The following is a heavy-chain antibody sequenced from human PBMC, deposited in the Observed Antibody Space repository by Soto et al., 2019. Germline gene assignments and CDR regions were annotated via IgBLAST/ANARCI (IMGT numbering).Heavy chain of an antibody. CDR1: GYTITGYY. CDR2: INPNSGGT. V-gene: IGHV1-2*04. CDR3: ARGGYCSSTSCYTIADYYYYYGMDV. D-gene: IGHD2-2*02. J-gene: IGHJ6*02. Sequence: ASVKVSCKASGYTITGYYMHWVRQTTGQGLEWMGWINPNSGGTNYAQKFQGWVTMTRDTSISTAYMELSRLRSDDTAVYYCARGGYCSSTSCYTIADYYYYYGMDVWGQGTTVTVSS.